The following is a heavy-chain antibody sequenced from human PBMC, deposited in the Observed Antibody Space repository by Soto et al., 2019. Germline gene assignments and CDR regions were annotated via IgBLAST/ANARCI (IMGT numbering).Heavy chain of an antibody. V-gene: IGHV3-7*01. D-gene: IGHD6-19*01. J-gene: IGHJ4*02. CDR2: IKQDGSEK. CDR3: ARGTGAAVAADY. CDR1: GFTFSSYS. Sequence: GGSLRLSCAASGFTFSSYSMNWVRQAPGKGLEWVANIKQDGSEKFYVDSVKGRFTISRDNAKNSLYLQMNSLRAEDTAVYYCARGTGAAVAADYWGQGTLVTVSS.